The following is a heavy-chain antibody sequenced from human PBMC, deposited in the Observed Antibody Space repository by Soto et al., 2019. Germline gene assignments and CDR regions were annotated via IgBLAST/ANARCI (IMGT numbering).Heavy chain of an antibody. CDR2: IYYSGST. J-gene: IGHJ6*02. V-gene: IGHV4-30-4*01. CDR3: ARDRPAIAAAGSYYYYGMDV. D-gene: IGHD6-13*01. Sequence: SSETLSLTCTVSGGSISSGDYYWSWIRQPPGKGLEWIGYIYYSGSTYYNPSLKSRVTISVDTSKNQFSLKLSSVTAADTAVYYCARDRPAIAAAGSYYYYGMDVWGQGTTVTVSS. CDR1: GGSISSGDYY.